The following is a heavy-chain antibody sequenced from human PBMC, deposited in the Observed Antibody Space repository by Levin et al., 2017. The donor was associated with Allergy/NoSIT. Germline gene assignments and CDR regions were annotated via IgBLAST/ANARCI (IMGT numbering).Heavy chain of an antibody. Sequence: KISCKASGGTFSSYAISWVRQAPGQGLEWMGGIIPIFGTANYAQKFQGRVTITADESTSTAYMELSSLRSEDTAVYYCARDHYDSSGYYRGYYFDYWGQGTLVTVSS. V-gene: IGHV1-69*01. D-gene: IGHD3-22*01. J-gene: IGHJ4*02. CDR3: ARDHYDSSGYYRGYYFDY. CDR2: IIPIFGTA. CDR1: GGTFSSYA.